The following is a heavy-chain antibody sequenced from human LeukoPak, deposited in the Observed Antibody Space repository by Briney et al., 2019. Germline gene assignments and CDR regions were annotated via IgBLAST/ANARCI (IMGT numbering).Heavy chain of an antibody. CDR3: ARVCGFNSGWYPYYYYYYYMDV. Sequence: KSSQTLSLTCTVSGGSISSGSYYWSWIRQPAGKGLEWIGRIYTSGSTNYNPSLKSRVTISVDTSKNQFSLKLSSVTAADTAVYYCARVCGFNSGWYPYYYYYYYMDVWGKGTTVTVSS. J-gene: IGHJ6*03. CDR1: GGSISSGSYY. CDR2: IYTSGST. V-gene: IGHV4-61*02. D-gene: IGHD6-19*01.